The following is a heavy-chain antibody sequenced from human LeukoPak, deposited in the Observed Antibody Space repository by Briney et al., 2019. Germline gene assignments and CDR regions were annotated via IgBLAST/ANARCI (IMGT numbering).Heavy chain of an antibody. Sequence: PGGSLKLSCAASGFISSGSDMHWVRQASGKGLEWVGRIGIKASNYATAYAAALKGRFTISRDDSKNTAYLQMTSLTTEDTAVYYCTAYWNGHQWGQGTLVTVSS. CDR2: IGIKASNYAT. D-gene: IGHD2/OR15-2a*01. J-gene: IGHJ4*02. CDR1: GFISSGSD. CDR3: TAYWNGHQ. V-gene: IGHV3-73*01.